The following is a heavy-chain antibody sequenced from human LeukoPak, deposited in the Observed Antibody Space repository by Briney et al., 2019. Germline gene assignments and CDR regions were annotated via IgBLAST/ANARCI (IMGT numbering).Heavy chain of an antibody. CDR3: TRARYYDSSDLTD. D-gene: IGHD3-22*01. J-gene: IGHJ4*02. Sequence: GASVKVSCKASGYTFTSDYMHWVRQAPAQGLEWMGIINPSGGTTSYAQKFQGRLTITRDTSTSTVYMELSSLRSEDTAVYYCTRARYYDSSDLTDWGQGTLVTVSS. V-gene: IGHV1-46*01. CDR1: GYTFTSDY. CDR2: INPSGGTT.